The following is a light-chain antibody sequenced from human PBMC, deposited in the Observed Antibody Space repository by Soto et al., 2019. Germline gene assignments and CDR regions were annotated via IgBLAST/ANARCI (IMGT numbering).Light chain of an antibody. Sequence: EIVMTQSPATLSVSPGESATLSCRASRAVSSNLAWYQQKRGQAPRLLIYAASTRATGIPARFSGSGSGTEFTIPISSLQSEDFAVYYCQQYNPCVTFGPGPKVDLK. CDR2: AAS. J-gene: IGKJ3*01. V-gene: IGKV3-15*01. CDR1: RAVSSN. CDR3: QQYNPCVT.